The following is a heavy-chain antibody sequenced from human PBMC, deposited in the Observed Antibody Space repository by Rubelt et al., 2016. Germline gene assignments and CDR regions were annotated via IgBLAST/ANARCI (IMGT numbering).Heavy chain of an antibody. CDR1: GFPFSTYA. V-gene: IGHV3-23*01. J-gene: IGHJ4*02. CDR2: ISGSGGDT. CDR3: ATVGSDGYSPDY. Sequence: GESLRLSCAASGFPFSTYAMSWVRQAPGKGLEWVSGISGSGGDTFYADSVKGRFTISSDDSKNTLDLQMNSLRVEDTAVYYCATVGSDGYSPDYWGQGTLVTVS. D-gene: IGHD2-21*01.